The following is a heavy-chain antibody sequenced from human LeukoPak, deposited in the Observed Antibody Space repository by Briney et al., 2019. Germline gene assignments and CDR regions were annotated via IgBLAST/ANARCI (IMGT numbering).Heavy chain of an antibody. Sequence: SETLSLTCTVSGGSVSSGSYYWSWIRQPPGKGLEWIGYIYYSGSTNYNPSLKSRVTMSVDTSKNQFSLRLSSVTAADTAVYYCARGKCSGGSCYSHFDYWGQGTLVTVSS. CDR1: GGSVSSGSYY. CDR2: IYYSGST. J-gene: IGHJ4*02. D-gene: IGHD2-15*01. V-gene: IGHV4-61*01. CDR3: ARGKCSGGSCYSHFDY.